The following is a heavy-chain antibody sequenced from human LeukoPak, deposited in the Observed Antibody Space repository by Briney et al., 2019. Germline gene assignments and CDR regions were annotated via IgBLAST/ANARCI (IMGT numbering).Heavy chain of an antibody. CDR2: ISSSSSTI. J-gene: IGHJ5*02. V-gene: IGHV3-48*01. D-gene: IGHD4-17*01. CDR3: ARGPNDYGDYGNWFDP. CDR1: GFTFSSYS. Sequence: SGGSLRLSCAASGFTFSSYSMNWVRQAPGKGLEWVSYISSSSSTIYYADSVKGRFTISRDNAKNSLYLQMNSLRAEDTAVYYCARGPNDYGDYGNWFDPWGQGTLVTVSS.